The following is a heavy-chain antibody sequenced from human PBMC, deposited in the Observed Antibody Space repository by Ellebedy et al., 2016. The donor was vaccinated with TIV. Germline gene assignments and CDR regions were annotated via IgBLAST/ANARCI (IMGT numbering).Heavy chain of an antibody. CDR3: ARGTWTRGS. V-gene: IGHV3-7*03. CDR1: GFTFSDYW. D-gene: IGHD3/OR15-3a*01. CDR2: IKKDGSAK. J-gene: IGHJ5*02. Sequence: GESLKISCAASGFTFSDYWMSWVRQAPGKGLEWVANIKKDGSAKYYVDSVKGRFTISRDKAKNSLYLQMNSLRAEDTAVYYCARGTWTRGSWGQGTLVTVSS.